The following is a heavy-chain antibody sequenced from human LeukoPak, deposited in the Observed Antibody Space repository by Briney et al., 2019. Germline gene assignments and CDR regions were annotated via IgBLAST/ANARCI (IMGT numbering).Heavy chain of an antibody. CDR2: ISGSGGST. D-gene: IGHD3-10*01. CDR3: AEGTMARGCDH. J-gene: IGHJ4*02. Sequence: GGSLRLSCAASGFTFSSYAMSWVRQAPGKGLEWVSAISGSGGSTYYADSVKGRFTIYRDNSKNTLYLQMNSLRAEDTAVYNCAEGTMARGCDHWGQGTLVTVSS. CDR1: GFTFSSYA. V-gene: IGHV3-23*01.